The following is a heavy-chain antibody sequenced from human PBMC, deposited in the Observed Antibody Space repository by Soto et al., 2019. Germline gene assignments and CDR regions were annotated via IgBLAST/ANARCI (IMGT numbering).Heavy chain of an antibody. CDR2: ISPYNGNT. V-gene: IGHV1-18*01. J-gene: IGHJ4*02. CDR1: GYSFTTYD. CDR3: ARGGAVASAIDY. Sequence: QVQLVQSGAEVKKPGASVKVSCKASGYSFTTYDISWVRQAPGQRLEWMGWISPYNGNTKYAQNLQGRVTMTTDTDTSTAYMELRSLRSDDTAVYYCARGGAVASAIDYWGQGTLVTVSS. D-gene: IGHD6-19*01.